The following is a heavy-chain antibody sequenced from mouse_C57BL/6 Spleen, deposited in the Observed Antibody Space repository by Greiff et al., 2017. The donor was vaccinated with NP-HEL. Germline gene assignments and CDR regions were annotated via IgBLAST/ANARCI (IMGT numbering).Heavy chain of an antibody. CDR2: ISSGGDYI. V-gene: IGHV5-9-1*02. CDR1: GFTFSSYA. Sequence: EVKLMESGEGLVKPGGSLKLSCAASGFTFSSYAMSWVRQTPEKRLEWVAYISSGGDYIYYADTVKGRFAISRDNARNTLYLQMSSLKSEDTAMYYCTREGSTVVATNYWYFDVWGTGTTVTVSS. CDR3: TREGSTVVATNYWYFDV. D-gene: IGHD1-1*01. J-gene: IGHJ1*03.